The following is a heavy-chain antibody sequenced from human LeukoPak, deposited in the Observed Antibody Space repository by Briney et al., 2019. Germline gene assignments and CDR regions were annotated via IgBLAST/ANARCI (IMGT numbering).Heavy chain of an antibody. CDR2: ISGSDGST. J-gene: IGHJ5*02. CDR3: AKERWGSGWYYNWFDP. D-gene: IGHD6-19*01. Sequence: GGSLRLSCAASGFTFSSYAMSWVRQAPGKGLEWVSAISGSDGSTYYADSVKGRFTISRDNSKNTLYLQMNSLRAEDTAVYYCAKERWGSGWYYNWFDPWGQGTLVTVSS. CDR1: GFTFSSYA. V-gene: IGHV3-23*01.